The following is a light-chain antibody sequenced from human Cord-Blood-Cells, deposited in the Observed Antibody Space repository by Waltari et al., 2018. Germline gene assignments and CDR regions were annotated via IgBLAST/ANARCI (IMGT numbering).Light chain of an antibody. Sequence: QSALTQSASVSGSPGQSITISCTGTSSDVGGYNYVSWYQQHPGKAPKLMIYEVSNRPSGGSNRFSGSKSGNTASLTISGLQAEDEADYYCSSYTSSSTLYVFGTGTKVTVL. CDR3: SSYTSSSTLYV. CDR1: SSDVGGYNY. V-gene: IGLV2-14*01. J-gene: IGLJ1*01. CDR2: EVS.